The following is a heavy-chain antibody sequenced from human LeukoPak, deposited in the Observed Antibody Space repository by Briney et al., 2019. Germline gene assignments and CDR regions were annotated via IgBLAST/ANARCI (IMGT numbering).Heavy chain of an antibody. Sequence: SETLSFTCTISGGFISSSSYYWGWIRQPPGKGLEWIGDIYYSGSTYYNPALKSRVSMSIDTSKNQFSLELRSVAAADTALYYCARRRYYDSTGYLEWGQGTLVTVTS. CDR2: IYYSGST. V-gene: IGHV4-39*01. CDR3: ARRRYYDSTGYLE. D-gene: IGHD3-22*01. CDR1: GGFISSSSYY. J-gene: IGHJ1*01.